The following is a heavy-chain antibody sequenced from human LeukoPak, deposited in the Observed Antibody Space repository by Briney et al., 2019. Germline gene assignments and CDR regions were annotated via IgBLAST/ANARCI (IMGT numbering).Heavy chain of an antibody. CDR1: GFTLSELW. J-gene: IGHJ4*02. CDR3: ANIDGGWHGPLAPPPSSNY. V-gene: IGHV3-7*02. CDR2: IKQDGSEK. D-gene: IGHD6-19*01. Sequence: PGGSLRLSCVASGFTLSELWMNWVRQAPGKGLEWVANIKQDGSEKNYVDSVKGRFTISRDNAKNSVYLQMNSLRVEDTAVYYCANIDGGWHGPLAPPPSSNYWGQGTLVTVSS.